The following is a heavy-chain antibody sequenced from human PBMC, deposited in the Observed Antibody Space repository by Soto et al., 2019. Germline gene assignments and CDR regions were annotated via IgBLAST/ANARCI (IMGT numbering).Heavy chain of an antibody. CDR2: ISGSGDST. Sequence: EVQLLESGGGLVQPGGSLRLSCAASGFTFSSYAMSWVRQAPGKGLEWVSAISGSGDSTYYADSVKGRFTISRDNSKNTLFLQMNSLRAEDTAVYYSAKDRGSSSYFDYWGQGSLVTVSS. CDR1: GFTFSSYA. CDR3: AKDRGSSSYFDY. J-gene: IGHJ4*02. V-gene: IGHV3-23*01. D-gene: IGHD1-26*01.